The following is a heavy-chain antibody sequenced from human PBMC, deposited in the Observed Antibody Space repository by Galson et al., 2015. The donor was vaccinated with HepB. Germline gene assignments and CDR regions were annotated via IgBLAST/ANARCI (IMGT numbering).Heavy chain of an antibody. Sequence: SLRLSCAASGFTFDDYAMHWVRQAPGKGLEWVSGISWNSGSIGYADSVKGRFTISRDNAKTSLYLQMNSLRAEDTALYYCAKDMDETWSSGPGGYWGQGTLVTVSS. J-gene: IGHJ4*02. CDR3: AKDMDETWSSGPGGY. V-gene: IGHV3-9*01. CDR1: GFTFDDYA. CDR2: ISWNSGSI. D-gene: IGHD3-22*01.